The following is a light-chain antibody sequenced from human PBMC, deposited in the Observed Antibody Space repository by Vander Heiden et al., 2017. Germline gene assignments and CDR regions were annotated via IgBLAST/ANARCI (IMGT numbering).Light chain of an antibody. CDR1: RSNIGAGYE. CDR2: GNT. J-gene: IGLJ3*02. CDR3: QSFDSSRVAWV. Sequence: QSVLTQPPSVSGAPGQRVTISCTGNRSNIGAGYEVHWYQQRPGTAPKVLIYGNTNRPSGVPDRFSGSKSGTSASLAITGLQADDEAAYYCQSFDSSRVAWVFGGGTKLTVL. V-gene: IGLV1-40*01.